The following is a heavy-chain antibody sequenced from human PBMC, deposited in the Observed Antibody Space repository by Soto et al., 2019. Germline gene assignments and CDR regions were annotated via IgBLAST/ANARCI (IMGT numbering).Heavy chain of an antibody. J-gene: IGHJ3*02. CDR3: ARWLQSASAFDI. D-gene: IGHD5-12*01. CDR1: GGTFSSYT. Sequence: QVQLVQSGAEVKKPGSSVKVSCKASGGTFSSYTISWVRQAPGQGLEWMGRIIPILGIANYAQKFQGRVTIXAXXSTSTAYMELSSLRSEDTAVYYCARWLQSASAFDIWGQGTMVTVSS. V-gene: IGHV1-69*02. CDR2: IIPILGIA.